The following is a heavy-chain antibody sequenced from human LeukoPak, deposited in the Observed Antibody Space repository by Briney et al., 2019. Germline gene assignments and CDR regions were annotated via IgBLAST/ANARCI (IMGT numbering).Heavy chain of an antibody. J-gene: IGHJ4*02. Sequence: GGSLRLSCAASGFTFSSYAMSWVRQAPGKGLEWVSLINDSGGNTYYPDSVKGRLTISRDNYKNTLFLQMSSLRAEDTAVYYCAKTSAGIRGGYFDYWGQGTLVTVSS. CDR3: AKTSAGIRGGYFDY. CDR2: INDSGGNT. V-gene: IGHV3-23*01. D-gene: IGHD3-10*01. CDR1: GFTFSSYA.